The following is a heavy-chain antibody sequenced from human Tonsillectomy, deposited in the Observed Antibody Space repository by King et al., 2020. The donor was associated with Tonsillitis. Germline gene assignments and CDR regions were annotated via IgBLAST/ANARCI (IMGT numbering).Heavy chain of an antibody. V-gene: IGHV4-34*01. D-gene: IGHD3-22*01. Sequence: VQLQQWGAGLLNPSETLSLTCAVYGGSFSGYYWSWIRQPPGKGLEWIGEINHSGSTNYNPSLKSRVTISVDTSKNQFSLKLSSVTAADTAVYYCARDVRAGGYLYYYMDVWGKGTTVTVSS. J-gene: IGHJ6*03. CDR3: ARDVRAGGYLYYYMDV. CDR2: INHSGST. CDR1: GGSFSGYY.